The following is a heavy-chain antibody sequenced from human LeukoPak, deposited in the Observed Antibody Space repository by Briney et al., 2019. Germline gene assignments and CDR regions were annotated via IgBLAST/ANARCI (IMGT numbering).Heavy chain of an antibody. CDR2: INHSGST. D-gene: IGHD2-2*02. J-gene: IGHJ4*02. Sequence: PSETLSLTCAVYGGSFSGYYWSWIRQPPGKGLEWIGEINHSGSTNYNPSLKSRVTISGDTSKNQFSLKLSSVTAADTAVYYCARGRRLLYLDYWGQGTLVTVSS. CDR3: ARGRRLLYLDY. V-gene: IGHV4-34*01. CDR1: GGSFSGYY.